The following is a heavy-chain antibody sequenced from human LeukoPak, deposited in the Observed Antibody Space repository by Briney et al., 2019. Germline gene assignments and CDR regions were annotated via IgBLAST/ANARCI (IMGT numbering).Heavy chain of an antibody. D-gene: IGHD3-22*01. V-gene: IGHV1-46*01. CDR2: INPSGGRT. CDR1: GDTFTSYY. Sequence: GASVKVSCKASGDTFTSYYMHWVRQAPGRGLEWVGIINPSGGRTSYAQEFQGRVTMTRDTSTSTVYLNLGSLRSGDPAVYYCARAYYYDRSGYYPCDSCGQGPLVTVSS. CDR3: ARAYYYDRSGYYPCDS. J-gene: IGHJ4*02.